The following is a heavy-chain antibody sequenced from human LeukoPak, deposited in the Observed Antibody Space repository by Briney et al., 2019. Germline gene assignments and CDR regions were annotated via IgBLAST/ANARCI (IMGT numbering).Heavy chain of an antibody. Sequence: GGSLRLSCAASGFTFSTYDMHWVHQATGKGLEWVSAIDTTGDTYYPGSVKGRFTISRENAKNSLYLQMNSLRAGDTAVYYCARDRGGGHMDVWGKGTTVTISS. J-gene: IGHJ6*03. V-gene: IGHV3-13*01. CDR2: IDTTGDT. CDR3: ARDRGGGHMDV. D-gene: IGHD2-15*01. CDR1: GFTFSTYD.